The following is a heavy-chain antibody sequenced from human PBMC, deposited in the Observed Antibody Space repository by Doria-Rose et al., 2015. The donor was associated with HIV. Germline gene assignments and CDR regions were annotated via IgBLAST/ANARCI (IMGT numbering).Heavy chain of an antibody. Sequence: VQLQESGGGLVRPGGSLRLSCATSGFTFSSHRINWVRQAPGKGLEWVSSISSTSAYINYADSVMGRFTISRDSARISLYLRMDSLRAEDTAIYYCATGVTLDYWGQGTLVTVSS. D-gene: IGHD3-10*01. CDR1: GFTFSSHR. J-gene: IGHJ4*02. V-gene: IGHV3-21*01. CDR2: ISSTSAYI. CDR3: ATGVTLDY.